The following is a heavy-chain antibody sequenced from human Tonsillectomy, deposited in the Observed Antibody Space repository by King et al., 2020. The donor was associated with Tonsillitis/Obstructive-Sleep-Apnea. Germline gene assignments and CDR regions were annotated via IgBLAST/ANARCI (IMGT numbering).Heavy chain of an antibody. CDR2: IISSSSTI. CDR1: GFTFSSYS. D-gene: IGHD4-17*01. CDR3: ARDRYGDPGGLNDY. Sequence: VQLVESGGGLVQPGGSLRLSCAASGFTFSSYSMNWVRQAPGKGLEWVSYIISSSSTIYYADSVKGRFTISRDNAKNSLYLQMNSLRDEDTAVYYCARDRYGDPGGLNDYWGQGTLVTVSS. V-gene: IGHV3-48*02. J-gene: IGHJ4*02.